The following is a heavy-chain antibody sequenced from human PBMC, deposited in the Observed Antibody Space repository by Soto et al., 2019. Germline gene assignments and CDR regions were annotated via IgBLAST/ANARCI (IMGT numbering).Heavy chain of an antibody. CDR3: ARAQGSGFLVS. CDR2: IYYSGST. CDR1: GGSISSGDYY. J-gene: IGHJ4*02. V-gene: IGHV4-30-4*01. Sequence: SETLSLTCTVSGGSISSGDYYWSWIRQPPGKGLEWIGYIYYSGSTYYNPSLKSRVTMSVDTSKNQFSLKLSSVTAADTAVYYCARAQGSGFLVSWGQGTLVTVSS. D-gene: IGHD3-10*01.